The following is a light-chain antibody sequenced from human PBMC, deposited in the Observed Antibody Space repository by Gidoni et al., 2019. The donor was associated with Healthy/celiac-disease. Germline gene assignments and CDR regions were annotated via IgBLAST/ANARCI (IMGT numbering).Light chain of an antibody. CDR3: QSADSNVV. CDR1: ALPKQY. CDR2: KDS. V-gene: IGLV3-25*02. J-gene: IGLJ2*01. Sequence: SYELAPPPSVSVSPGQPARSTFSGDALPKQYAYGYQQTPGQAHVLGLYKDSERPSGIPERFSGSSSGTTVTWTISGVQAEDEDDYYGQSADSNVVLGGGTKRTV.